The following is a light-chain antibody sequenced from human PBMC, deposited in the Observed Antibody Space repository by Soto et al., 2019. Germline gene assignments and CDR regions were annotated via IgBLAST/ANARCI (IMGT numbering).Light chain of an antibody. V-gene: IGKV3-15*01. CDR1: QSVSDN. J-gene: IGKJ2*01. CDR3: QHANNWPYS. Sequence: EIVMTQSPATLSVSPGERVTLSCRASQSVSDNLAWYHQIPGQAPRLLIYGASTRATTIPARFSGSGSGTGFTFAISSLQSEDFAVYYCQHANNWPYSFGRGTKL. CDR2: GAS.